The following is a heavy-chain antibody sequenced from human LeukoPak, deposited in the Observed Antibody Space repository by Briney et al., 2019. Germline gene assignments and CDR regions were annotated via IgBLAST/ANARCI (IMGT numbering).Heavy chain of an antibody. J-gene: IGHJ4*02. D-gene: IGHD3-10*01. V-gene: IGHV3-74*03. CDR3: AKDYLGSLEY. Sequence: GGSLRLSFAASGFTFRVSWMHWVRQAPGKGLVWVSVIKSDGSGTTYADSVKGRFTISRDNAKNTVYLQMNSLRDEDTAVYYCAKDYLGSLEYWGEETLVTVSS. CDR1: GFTFRVSW. CDR2: IKSDGSGT.